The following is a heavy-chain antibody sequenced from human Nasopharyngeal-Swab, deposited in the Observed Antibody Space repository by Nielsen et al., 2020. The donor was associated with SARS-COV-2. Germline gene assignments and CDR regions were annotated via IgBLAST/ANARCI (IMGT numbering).Heavy chain of an antibody. J-gene: IGHJ3*02. D-gene: IGHD3-3*01. CDR3: ARDGYYDFWSGYPDAFDI. Sequence: GRHGTGKGREWVSYISSSSSTIYYTDSVKGRFTISRDNAKNSLYLQMNSLRDEDTAVYYCARDGYYDFWSGYPDAFDIWGQGTMVTVSS. V-gene: IGHV3-48*02. CDR2: ISSSSSTI.